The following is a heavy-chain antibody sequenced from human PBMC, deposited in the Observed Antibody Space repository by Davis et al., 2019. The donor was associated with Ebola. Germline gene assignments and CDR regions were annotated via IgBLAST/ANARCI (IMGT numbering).Heavy chain of an antibody. CDR2: IMYRGSP. CDR3: VRDGCPGGSCYCGDY. Sequence: PSETLSLTCTVSGASISTSTYYWGWIRQPPGKGLEWIASIMYRGSPYSNPSLKSRVTMSVNTSKNQFSLRLSSVTAADTAVYYCVRDGCPGGSCYCGDYWGQGTLVTVSS. V-gene: IGHV4-39*07. J-gene: IGHJ4*02. D-gene: IGHD2-15*01. CDR1: GASISTSTYY.